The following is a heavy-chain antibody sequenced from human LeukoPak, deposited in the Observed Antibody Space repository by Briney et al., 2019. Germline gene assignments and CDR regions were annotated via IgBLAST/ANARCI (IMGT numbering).Heavy chain of an antibody. CDR3: AGSGYDWGFDY. CDR1: GFTFSSYE. V-gene: IGHV3-48*03. Sequence: GGSLRLSCAASGFTFSSYEMNWVRQAPGKGLEWVSYISSSGSTIYYADSVKGRFTISRDNAKNSLYLQMNSLRAEDTAVYYCAGSGYDWGFDYWGQGTLVTVSS. J-gene: IGHJ4*02. D-gene: IGHD3-22*01. CDR2: ISSSGSTI.